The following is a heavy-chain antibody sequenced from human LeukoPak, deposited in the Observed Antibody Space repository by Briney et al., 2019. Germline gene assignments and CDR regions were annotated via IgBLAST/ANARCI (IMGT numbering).Heavy chain of an antibody. J-gene: IGHJ4*02. Sequence: GGSLRLSCAASGFTFSNYAMSWVRQAPGKGLEWVSGISWNSGSIGYADSVKGRFTISRDNAKNSLYLQMNSLRAEDTALYYCAKDSVAGTKWNFDYWGQGTLVTASS. D-gene: IGHD6-19*01. V-gene: IGHV3-9*01. CDR2: ISWNSGSI. CDR3: AKDSVAGTKWNFDY. CDR1: GFTFSNYA.